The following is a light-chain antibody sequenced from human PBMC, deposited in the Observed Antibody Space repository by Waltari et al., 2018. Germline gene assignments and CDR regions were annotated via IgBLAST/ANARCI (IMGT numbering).Light chain of an antibody. Sequence: EIVLTQSPGTLSLSLGERATLSYRASQSVNTYLAWYQQKPGQAPRLLTYAASTRAAGSPDRFSGSGSGTDFSLTISRLEAEDFAVYYCQHHVRLPATFGQGTKVEIK. CDR3: QHHVRLPAT. V-gene: IGKV3-20*01. CDR1: QSVNTY. CDR2: AAS. J-gene: IGKJ1*01.